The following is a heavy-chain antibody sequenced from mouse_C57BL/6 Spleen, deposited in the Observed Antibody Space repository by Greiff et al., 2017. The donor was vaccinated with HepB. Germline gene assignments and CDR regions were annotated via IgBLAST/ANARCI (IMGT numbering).Heavy chain of an antibody. Sequence: LQESGAELVRPGASVTLSCKASGYTFTDYEMHWVKQTPVHGLEWIGAIDPETGGTAYNQKFKGKAILTADKSSSTAYMELRSLTSEDSAVYYCTRVDFDYWGQGTTLTVSS. V-gene: IGHV1-15*01. J-gene: IGHJ2*01. CDR3: TRVDFDY. CDR2: IDPETGGT. CDR1: GYTFTDYE.